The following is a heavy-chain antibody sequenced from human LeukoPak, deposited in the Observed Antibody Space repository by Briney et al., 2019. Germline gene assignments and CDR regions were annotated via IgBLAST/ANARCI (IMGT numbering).Heavy chain of an antibody. V-gene: IGHV1-8*01. CDR1: ENIFNRYD. D-gene: IGHD2-15*01. Sequence: GAPVKVSCKAPENIFNRYDINWVRQATGQGLEWMGWTNPNSGNTGYAHKFQGRVAMTRTPSTSTAYMELSSLRSEGTAVYYCAFRYCTGGSCPSPFDYWGQGTLITVSS. CDR3: AFRYCTGGSCPSPFDY. CDR2: TNPNSGNT. J-gene: IGHJ4*02.